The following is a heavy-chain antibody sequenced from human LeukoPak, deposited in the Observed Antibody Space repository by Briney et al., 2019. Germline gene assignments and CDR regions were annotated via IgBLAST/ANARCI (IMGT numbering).Heavy chain of an antibody. Sequence: GGYLRLSCAASGFTFDDYGMSWVRQAPGKGLEWVSGINWNGGSTGYADSVKGRFTISRDNAKNSLYLQMNSLRAEDTALYYCARDAGEVLRYFDWLKTDYYYYYMDVWGKGTTVTVSS. CDR3: ARDAGEVLRYFDWLKTDYYYYYMDV. J-gene: IGHJ6*03. V-gene: IGHV3-20*04. CDR1: GFTFDDYG. D-gene: IGHD3-9*01. CDR2: INWNGGST.